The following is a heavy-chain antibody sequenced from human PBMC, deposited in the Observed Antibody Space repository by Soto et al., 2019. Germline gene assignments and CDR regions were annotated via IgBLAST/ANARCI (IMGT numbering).Heavy chain of an antibody. V-gene: IGHV3-30-3*01. Sequence: HPGGSLRLSCAASGFTFSSYAMHWVRQAPGKGLEWVAVISYDGSNKYYADSVKGRFTISRDNSKNTLYLQMNSLRAEDTAVYYCARDPHAFTIFGVVIISGYGMDVWGQGTTVTVS. CDR2: ISYDGSNK. J-gene: IGHJ6*02. CDR1: GFTFSSYA. CDR3: ARDPHAFTIFGVVIISGYGMDV. D-gene: IGHD3-3*01.